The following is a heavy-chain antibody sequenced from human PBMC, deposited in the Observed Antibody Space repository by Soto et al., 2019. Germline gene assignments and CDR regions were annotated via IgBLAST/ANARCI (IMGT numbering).Heavy chain of an antibody. CDR1: EFTFSSYA. CDR3: AKSLRNYFDTLGSDHFFDY. D-gene: IGHD3-22*01. CDR2: ISGTGGST. V-gene: IGHV3-23*01. J-gene: IGHJ4*02. Sequence: EVQLLESGGGLVQPGGSLRLSCAASEFTFSSYAVSWVRRAPGKGREWVLAISGTGGSTYYADSVKGRFTISRDNSKSTLYLQMDSLRAEDTALYYCAKSLRNYFDTLGSDHFFDYWGQGTLVTVSS.